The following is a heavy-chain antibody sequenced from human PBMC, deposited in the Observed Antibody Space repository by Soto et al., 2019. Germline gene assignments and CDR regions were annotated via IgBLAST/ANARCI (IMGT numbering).Heavy chain of an antibody. V-gene: IGHV3-23*01. J-gene: IGHJ4*02. CDR2: ISGSGGST. CDR3: ARRSSGWYFDY. D-gene: IGHD6-19*01. CDR1: GFTFSSYA. Sequence: EVQVLESGGGLVQPGGSLRLSCAASGFTFSSYAMNWVRQAPGKGLEWVSVISGSGGSTYYADSVKGRFTISRDNSKNTLYLQMTSLRAHDTAVYYCARRSSGWYFDYWGQGTLVTVSS.